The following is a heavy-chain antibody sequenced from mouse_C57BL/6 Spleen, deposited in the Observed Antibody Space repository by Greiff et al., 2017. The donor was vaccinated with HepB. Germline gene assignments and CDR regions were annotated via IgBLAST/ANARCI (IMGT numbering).Heavy chain of an antibody. CDR2: ISDGGSYT. D-gene: IGHD3-2*02. CDR1: GFTFSSYA. Sequence: EVKLVESGGGLVKPGGSLKLSCAASGFTFSSYAMSWVRQTPEKRLEWVATISDGGSYTYYPDNVKGRFTISRDNAKNNLYLQMSHLKSEDTAMYYCASDSSGYVWFAYWGQGTLVTVSA. J-gene: IGHJ3*01. CDR3: ASDSSGYVWFAY. V-gene: IGHV5-4*03.